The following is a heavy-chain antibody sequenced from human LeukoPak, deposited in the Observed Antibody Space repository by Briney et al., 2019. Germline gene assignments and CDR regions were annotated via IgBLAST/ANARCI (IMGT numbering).Heavy chain of an antibody. Sequence: GGSLRLSCAASGFTFSSYAMSWVRQAPGEGLDWVSAISGSGGSTYYADSVKGRFTISRDNSKNTLYLQMNSLRAEDTAVYYCAKDPRLRWKSAEQLLDYWGQGTLVTVSS. CDR3: AKDPRLRWKSAEQLLDY. CDR1: GFTFSSYA. D-gene: IGHD4-23*01. CDR2: ISGSGGST. V-gene: IGHV3-23*01. J-gene: IGHJ4*02.